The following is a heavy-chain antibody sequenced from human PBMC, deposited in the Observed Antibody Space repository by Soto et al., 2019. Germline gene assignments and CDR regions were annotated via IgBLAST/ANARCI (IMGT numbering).Heavy chain of an antibody. CDR3: ARFENRYCSGGSCFFGGDY. CDR2: ISAYNGNT. CDR1: GDTFTSYG. Sequence: ASVKVSCTASGDTFTSYGISWVRQAPGQGLEWMGWISAYNGNTNYAQKLQGRVTMTTDTSTSTAYMELRSLRSDDTAVYYCARFENRYCSGGSCFFGGDYWGQGTLVTVSS. D-gene: IGHD2-15*01. V-gene: IGHV1-18*01. J-gene: IGHJ4*02.